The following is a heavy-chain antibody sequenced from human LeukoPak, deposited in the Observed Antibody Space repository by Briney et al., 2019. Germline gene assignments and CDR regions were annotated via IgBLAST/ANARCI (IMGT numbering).Heavy chain of an antibody. CDR1: GYTFTNYY. CDR2: INTNTGNP. Sequence: ASVKVSCKASGYTFTNYYIHWVRQAPGQGLEWMGWINTNTGNPTYAQGFTGRFVFSLDTSVSTAYLQISSLKAEDTAVYYCARVDGYYYDSSGHYYDYWGQGTLVTVSS. D-gene: IGHD3-22*01. CDR3: ARVDGYYYDSSGHYYDY. V-gene: IGHV7-4-1*02. J-gene: IGHJ4*02.